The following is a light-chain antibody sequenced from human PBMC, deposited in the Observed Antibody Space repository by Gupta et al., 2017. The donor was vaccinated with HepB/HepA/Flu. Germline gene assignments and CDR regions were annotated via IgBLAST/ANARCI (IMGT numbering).Light chain of an antibody. J-gene: IGLJ3*02. V-gene: IGLV2-23*02. Sequence: SALSQPASVSGSPWRSIITSCTGTSSDGGNYNLVSWDQQHPGKAPRLMIYEVSKRPSGVSNRFSGSKSGNTASLTISGLQAEDEAEYYCCSYTSSLTLMFGGGTKLTVL. CDR3: CSYTSSLTLM. CDR1: SSDGGNYNL. CDR2: EVS.